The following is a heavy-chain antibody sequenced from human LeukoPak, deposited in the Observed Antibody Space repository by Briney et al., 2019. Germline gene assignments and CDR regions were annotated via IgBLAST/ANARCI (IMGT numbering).Heavy chain of an antibody. CDR3: ARYYYGSIYYFDY. V-gene: IGHV3-11*03. CDR2: ISSSSSYT. D-gene: IGHD3-10*01. J-gene: IGHJ4*02. CDR1: GFTFSDYY. Sequence: GGSLRLSCAASGFTFSDYYMSWIRQAPGKGLEWVSYISSSSSYTNYADSVKGRFTISRDNAKNSLYLQMNSPRAEDTAVYYCARYYYGSIYYFDYWGQGTLVTVSS.